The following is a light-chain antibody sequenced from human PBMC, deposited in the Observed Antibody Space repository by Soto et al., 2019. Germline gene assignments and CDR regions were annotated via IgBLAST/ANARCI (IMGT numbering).Light chain of an antibody. CDR3: QQLNSYPLT. J-gene: IGKJ4*01. V-gene: IGKV3D-15*01. CDR2: GIS. Sequence: EIVMTQSPVTLSVSPGERATLSCRASQSVSSNLAWYQQKPDQAPRLLIYGISKRATDIPDRFSGSGSGTEFTLTISSLQPEDFATYSCQQLNSYPLTFGGGTKVDIK. CDR1: QSVSSN.